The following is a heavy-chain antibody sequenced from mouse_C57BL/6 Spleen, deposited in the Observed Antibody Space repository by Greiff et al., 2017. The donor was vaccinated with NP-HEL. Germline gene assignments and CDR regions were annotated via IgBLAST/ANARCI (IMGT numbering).Heavy chain of an antibody. Sequence: QVQLQQSGAELVKPGASVKLSCKASGYTFTEYTIHWVKQRSGQGLEWIGWFYPGSGSIKYNEKFKDKATLTADKSSSTVYMELSRLTSEDSAVYFCARYEGIYSSGYVAWFAYWGQGTLVTVSA. CDR3: ARYEGIYSSGYVAWFAY. CDR1: GYTFTEYT. J-gene: IGHJ3*01. CDR2: FYPGSGSI. V-gene: IGHV1-62-2*01. D-gene: IGHD3-2*02.